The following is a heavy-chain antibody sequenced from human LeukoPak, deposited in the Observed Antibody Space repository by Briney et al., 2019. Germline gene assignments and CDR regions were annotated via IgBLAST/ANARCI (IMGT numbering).Heavy chain of an antibody. V-gene: IGHV3-30*02. CDR1: GFAVSSNY. Sequence: PGGSLRLSCAPSGFAVSSNYMSWVRQAPGKGLEWVAFIRYDGSNKYYADSVKGRFTISRDNAKNTLYLQMNSLRAEDTAVYYCARGNYYGMDVWGQGTTVTVSS. CDR2: IRYDGSNK. CDR3: ARGNYYGMDV. J-gene: IGHJ6*02. D-gene: IGHD3-10*01.